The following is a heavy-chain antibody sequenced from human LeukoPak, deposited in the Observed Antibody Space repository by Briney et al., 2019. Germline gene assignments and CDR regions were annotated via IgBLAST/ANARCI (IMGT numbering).Heavy chain of an antibody. D-gene: IGHD3-10*01. CDR2: ISGSGGST. CDR1: GFTFSNYA. Sequence: GGSLRLSCAASGFTFSNYAMSWVRQAPGKGLEWVSSISGSGGSTYYAGSVKGRFTISRDNSKNTPYLQMSSLRAEDTALYYCAKDGYYGSGSPYYFDYWGQGTLVTVSS. J-gene: IGHJ4*02. CDR3: AKDGYYGSGSPYYFDY. V-gene: IGHV3-23*01.